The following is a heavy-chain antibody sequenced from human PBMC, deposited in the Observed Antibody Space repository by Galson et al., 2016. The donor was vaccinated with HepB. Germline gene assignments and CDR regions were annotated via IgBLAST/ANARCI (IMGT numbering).Heavy chain of an antibody. J-gene: IGHJ4*02. V-gene: IGHV5-10-1*04. Sequence: QSGAEVKKPGESLRISCMGSGYNFITYWISWVRQMPGKGLEWMGSIDPSESDTRYSPSFHGQVTISADKSISTLYLHWSSLKASDTAMYYCARVMGQWLPYFWGQGTLVTVSS. D-gene: IGHD6-19*01. CDR1: GYNFITYW. CDR3: ARVMGQWLPYF. CDR2: IDPSESDT.